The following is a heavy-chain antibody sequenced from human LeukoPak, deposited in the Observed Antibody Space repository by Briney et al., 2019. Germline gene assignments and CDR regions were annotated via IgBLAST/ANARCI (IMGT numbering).Heavy chain of an antibody. J-gene: IGHJ5*02. CDR1: GGTFSNYP. V-gene: IGHV1-69*13. CDR3: ATHTGGYNYWWSDI. D-gene: IGHD5-24*01. CDR2: IIPIYGTA. Sequence: GASVKVSCKASGGTFSNYPIIWVRQAPGRGLEWLGGIIPIYGTANYALMFQGRITLTAHESTATAYMELRSLTSDDTAMYFCATHTGGYNYWWSDIWGQGTLVSVSS.